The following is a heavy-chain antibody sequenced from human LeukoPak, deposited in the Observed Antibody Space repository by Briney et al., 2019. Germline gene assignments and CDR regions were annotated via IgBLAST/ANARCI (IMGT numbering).Heavy chain of an antibody. CDR1: GFAFSSYA. CDR3: ASLGSFDPPDYYYYMDV. V-gene: IGHV3-21*01. D-gene: IGHD3-10*01. Sequence: GGSLRLSCATSGFAFSSYAMTWVRQAPGKGLEWVSSISSSSSYIYYADSVKGRFTISRDNAKNSLYLQMNSLRAEDTAVYYCASLGSFDPPDYYYYMDVWGKGTTVTVSS. J-gene: IGHJ6*03. CDR2: ISSSSSYI.